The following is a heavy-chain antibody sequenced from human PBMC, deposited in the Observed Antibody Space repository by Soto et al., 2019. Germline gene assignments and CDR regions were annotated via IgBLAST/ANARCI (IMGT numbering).Heavy chain of an antibody. CDR2: IYSGNT. Sequence: PSETLSLTCTISGGSISGYYWTWIRQSPGKGLEYIGYIYSGNTNYNPSLNSRVTISLDTSKNQFSLKLSSVTAADTAVYYCGRISPHGDYAYWGQGTLVTVSS. D-gene: IGHD4-17*01. J-gene: IGHJ4*02. CDR1: GGSISGYY. CDR3: GRISPHGDYAY. V-gene: IGHV4-59*08.